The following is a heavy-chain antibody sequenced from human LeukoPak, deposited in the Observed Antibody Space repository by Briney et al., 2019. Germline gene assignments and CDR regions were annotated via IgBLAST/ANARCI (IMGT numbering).Heavy chain of an antibody. D-gene: IGHD3-16*01. Sequence: SETLSLTCTVSGGSISSSNYYWGWIRQPPGKGLEWIGTIYYHGSTYYNPSLKSRVSMSLDTSENHFSLRLTSVTAADTGVYFCARAEGAASHIWGQGTMVSVSS. V-gene: IGHV4-39*07. CDR1: GGSISSSNYY. CDR2: IYYHGST. J-gene: IGHJ3*02. CDR3: ARAEGAASHI.